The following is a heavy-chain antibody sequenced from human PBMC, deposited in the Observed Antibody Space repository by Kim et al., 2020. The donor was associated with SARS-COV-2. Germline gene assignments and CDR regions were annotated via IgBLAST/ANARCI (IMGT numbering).Heavy chain of an antibody. CDR1: GFTFSSYG. CDR2: ISYDGSNK. J-gene: IGHJ4*02. D-gene: IGHD1-1*01. V-gene: IGHV3-30*18. Sequence: GGSLRLSCAASGFTFSSYGMHWVRQAPGKGLEWVSGISYDGSNKYYADSVKGRFTISRDNSKNTLYLQMNSLRAEDTAVYYCAKDQNWTVEYWGQGTLVTVSP. CDR3: AKDQNWTVEY.